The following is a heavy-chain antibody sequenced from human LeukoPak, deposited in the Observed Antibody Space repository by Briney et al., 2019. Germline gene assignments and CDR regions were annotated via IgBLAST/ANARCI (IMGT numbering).Heavy chain of an antibody. CDR3: AKDEVGAKPVDY. Sequence: GGAPRIFCGASGFPFCSYAMSWGRPAPGEGGEGVSAISGSGGSTYYADSVKGRFTISRDNSKNTLYLQMNSLRAEDTAVYYCAKDEVGAKPVDYWGQGTLVTVSS. D-gene: IGHD1-26*01. CDR2: ISGSGGST. J-gene: IGHJ4*02. CDR1: GFPFCSYA. V-gene: IGHV3-23*01.